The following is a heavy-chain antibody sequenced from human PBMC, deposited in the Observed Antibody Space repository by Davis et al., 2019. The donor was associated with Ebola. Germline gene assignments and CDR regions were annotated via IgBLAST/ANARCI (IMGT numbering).Heavy chain of an antibody. CDR2: ISSSGSTI. Sequence: GESLKISCAASGFTFGSYEMNWVRQAPGKGLEWVSYISSSGSTIYYADSVKGRFTISRDNAKNSLYLQMNSLRAEDTAVYYCARTLLDFWSGYTYGMDVWGQGTAVIVSS. CDR1: GFTFGSYE. D-gene: IGHD3-3*01. J-gene: IGHJ6*02. CDR3: ARTLLDFWSGYTYGMDV. V-gene: IGHV3-48*03.